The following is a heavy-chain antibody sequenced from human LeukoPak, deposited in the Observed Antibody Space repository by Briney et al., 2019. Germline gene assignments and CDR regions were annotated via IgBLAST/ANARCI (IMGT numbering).Heavy chain of an antibody. CDR3: AREGIAAAGTLFDY. V-gene: IGHV4-59*01. CDR2: IYYSGST. CDR1: GGSISTYY. Sequence: SETLSLTCTVSGGSISTYYWSWIRQPPGKGLEWIGYIYYSGSTNYNPSLKSRVTISVDTSKNQFSLKLSSVTAADTAVYYCAREGIAAAGTLFDYWGQGTLVTVSS. J-gene: IGHJ4*02. D-gene: IGHD6-13*01.